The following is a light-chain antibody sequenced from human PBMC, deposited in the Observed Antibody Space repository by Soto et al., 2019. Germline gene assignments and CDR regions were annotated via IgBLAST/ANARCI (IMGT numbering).Light chain of an antibody. J-gene: IGKJ1*01. CDR3: KQTYSSPQT. Sequence: DIQITQSPSTLSASVGDIVSITCRASRSVSRWLAWYEQKPGKAPKLLIFGTVRLQSGXPSRFSGGASATDXTLXIRXLQXXXFATYFCKQTYSSPQTFGPGTKVDIK. CDR2: GTV. CDR1: RSVSRW. V-gene: IGKV1-39*01.